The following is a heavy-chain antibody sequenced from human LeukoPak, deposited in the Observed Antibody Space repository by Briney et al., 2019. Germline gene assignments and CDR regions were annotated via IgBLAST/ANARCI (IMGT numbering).Heavy chain of an antibody. CDR3: ARESYGAVAATGGIAY. D-gene: IGHD2-15*01. V-gene: IGHV3-30*04. Sequence: VGSLRLSCVASLLTSCSYAMHWVRQAPGKGLEWVAVISYDGSYKYYADSVKGRFTISRDNSKNTLYLQMNSLRAEDAAVYYCARESYGAVAATGGIAYWGQGTLVTVSS. CDR1: LLTSCSYA. CDR2: ISYDGSYK. J-gene: IGHJ4*02.